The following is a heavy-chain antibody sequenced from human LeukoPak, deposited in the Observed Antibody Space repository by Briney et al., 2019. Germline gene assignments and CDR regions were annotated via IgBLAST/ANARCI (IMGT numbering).Heavy chain of an antibody. D-gene: IGHD3-10*01. Sequence: PGRSLRLSCAASGFAFNTYAMHWVRQAPGQGLEWVALIWHDGSHKFYSNSVRGQFTISRDDSKNTVSLQMNNLRPEDTAVYYFAEEIFGSGSYRDLWGQGTLVTVSS. CDR1: GFAFNTYA. CDR2: IWHDGSHK. CDR3: AEEIFGSGSYRDL. V-gene: IGHV3-33*06. J-gene: IGHJ4*02.